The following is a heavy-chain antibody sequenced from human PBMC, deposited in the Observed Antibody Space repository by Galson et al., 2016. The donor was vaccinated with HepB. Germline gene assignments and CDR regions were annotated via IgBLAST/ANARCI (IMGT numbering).Heavy chain of an antibody. Sequence: SLRLSCAASGFTFGDYGMHWVRQAPGKGPEWVGVVSFNGKVQYYADSVKGRFTISRDNSKNTLYLQMDSLRAEDTAVYYCARVGIGSSWYFDYWGQGTLVTVSS. CDR2: VSFNGKVQ. CDR1: GFTFGDYG. CDR3: ARVGIGSSWYFDY. J-gene: IGHJ4*02. V-gene: IGHV3-30*03. D-gene: IGHD6-13*01.